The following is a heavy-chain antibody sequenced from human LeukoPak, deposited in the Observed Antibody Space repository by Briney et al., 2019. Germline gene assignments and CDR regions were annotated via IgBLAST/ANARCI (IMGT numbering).Heavy chain of an antibody. J-gene: IGHJ4*02. CDR3: AKDPSLTYYYGSGSYYHQLNPLSD. CDR2: IIPIFGTT. Sequence: AASVKVSCKASGGTFSSYAISWVRQAPGQGLEWMGGIIPIFGTTNCAQKFQGRVTITADESTNTAYMELSSLRSEDTAVYYCAKDPSLTYYYGSGSYYHQLNPLSDWGQGTLVTVSS. CDR1: GGTFSSYA. V-gene: IGHV1-69*13. D-gene: IGHD3-10*01.